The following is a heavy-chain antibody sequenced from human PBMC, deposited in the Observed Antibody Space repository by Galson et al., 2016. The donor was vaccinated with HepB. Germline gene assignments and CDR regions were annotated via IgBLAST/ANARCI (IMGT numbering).Heavy chain of an antibody. CDR3: ARVAGGSSSSRFDY. V-gene: IGHV3-33*01. D-gene: IGHD6-6*01. J-gene: IGHJ4*02. CDR1: GFTFSSFG. CDR2: IWYDGSNK. Sequence: SLRLSCAASGFTFSSFGMHWVRQAPGKGLEWVAVIWYDGSNKYYIDSVKGRFTISRDTSRNTLYLQMNSLRAEDTAVYYCARVAGGSSSSRFDYWGQGTPVTVSS.